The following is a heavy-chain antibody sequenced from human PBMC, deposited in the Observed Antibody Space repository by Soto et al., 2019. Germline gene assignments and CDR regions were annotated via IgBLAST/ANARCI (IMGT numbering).Heavy chain of an antibody. Sequence: GGCLRLSCAASGLSFNMYAIHWARQPPGTGLEWLSVIPYDGHEIHYADSVKGRFAISRDRYRETVYMQMTRLRSEDMSIYYCASARTAVSRKYIDFWGQGTLVTVSP. V-gene: IGHV3-30*09. D-gene: IGHD6-6*01. CDR1: GLSFNMYA. CDR3: ASARTAVSRKYIDF. J-gene: IGHJ4*02. CDR2: IPYDGHEI.